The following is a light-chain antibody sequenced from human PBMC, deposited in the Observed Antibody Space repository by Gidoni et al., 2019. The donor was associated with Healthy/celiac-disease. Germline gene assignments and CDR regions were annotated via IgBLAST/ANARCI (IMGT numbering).Light chain of an antibody. Sequence: SYELTQPPAVSVSPGQTARITCSGDALPKHYAYWYQKKPGQAPVLVIYKDSERPSGIPERFSGSSSGTTVTFTISGVQAEDEADYYCQSADSSGTYVFGTGTKVAVL. CDR1: ALPKHY. CDR3: QSADSSGTYV. J-gene: IGLJ1*01. V-gene: IGLV3-25*02. CDR2: KDS.